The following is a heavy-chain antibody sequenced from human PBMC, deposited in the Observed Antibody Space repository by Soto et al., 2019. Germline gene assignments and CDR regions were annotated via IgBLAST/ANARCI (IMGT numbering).Heavy chain of an antibody. CDR3: ARGAGITVAATSFDY. V-gene: IGHV3-30-3*01. CDR2: ISYDGSNK. J-gene: IGHJ4*02. D-gene: IGHD6-19*01. CDR1: GFTFSSYS. Sequence: QVQLVESGGGVVQPGRSLRLSCAASGFTFSSYSMHWVRQAPGKGLEWVAVISYDGSNKYYADSVKGRFTISRDNSKNTLYLQMNSLRAEDMAVYYCARGAGITVAATSFDYWGQGTLVTVSS.